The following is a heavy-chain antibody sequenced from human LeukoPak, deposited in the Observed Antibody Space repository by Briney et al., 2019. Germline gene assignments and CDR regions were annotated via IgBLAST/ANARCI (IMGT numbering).Heavy chain of an antibody. J-gene: IGHJ6*03. CDR2: IYYSGST. CDR3: ARLYSGYDPWADYYYYYYMDV. CDR1: GGSISSNSYY. Sequence: SETLSLTCAVSGGSISSNSYYWGWIRQPPGKGLEWIGSIYYSGSTYYNPSLKSRVTISVDTSKNQFSLKLSSVTAADTAVYYCARLYSGYDPWADYYYYYYMDVWGKGTTVTISS. V-gene: IGHV4-39*01. D-gene: IGHD5-12*01.